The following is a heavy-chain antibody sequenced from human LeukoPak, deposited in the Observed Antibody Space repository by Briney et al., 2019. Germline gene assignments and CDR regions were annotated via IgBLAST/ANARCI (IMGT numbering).Heavy chain of an antibody. Sequence: ASVKVPCKPSGYTFTDYAINWVRQAPGQGLEYMGWVNTNTGNPTYAQGFTGRFVFSSDSSVSTAYLQITSLKADDSAIYFCASCNDSSGYFAYWGQGTLVTVSS. J-gene: IGHJ4*02. CDR1: GYTFTDYA. CDR3: ASCNDSSGYFAY. CDR2: VNTNTGNP. V-gene: IGHV7-4-1*02. D-gene: IGHD3-22*01.